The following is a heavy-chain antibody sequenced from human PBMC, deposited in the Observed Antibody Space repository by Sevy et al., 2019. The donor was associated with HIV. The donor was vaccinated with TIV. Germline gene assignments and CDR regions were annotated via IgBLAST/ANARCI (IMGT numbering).Heavy chain of an antibody. D-gene: IGHD3-22*01. CDR3: ARGYYDSSVGWGAPDDAFDI. CDR1: GYTFTSYG. J-gene: IGHJ3*02. CDR2: ISAYNGNT. Sequence: ASVKVSCKASGYTFTSYGISWVRQAPGQGLEWMGWISAYNGNTNYAQKLQGRVTMTTDTSTSTAYMELRSRRSDDTAVYYCARGYYDSSVGWGAPDDAFDIWGQGTMVTVSS. V-gene: IGHV1-18*01.